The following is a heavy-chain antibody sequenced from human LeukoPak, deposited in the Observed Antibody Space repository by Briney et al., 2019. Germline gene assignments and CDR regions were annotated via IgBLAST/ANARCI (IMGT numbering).Heavy chain of an antibody. CDR3: AREDTAAAGTGYYYGMDV. J-gene: IGHJ6*02. CDR2: ISSSSSYI. V-gene: IGHV3-21*01. CDR1: GFTFSSYS. Sequence: GGSLRLSCAAPGFTFSSYSMNWVRQAPGKGLECVSSISSSSSYIYYADSVKGRCSISRDNAKNSLYLQMNSLRAEDTAVYYCAREDTAAAGTGYYYGMDVWGQGTTVTVSS. D-gene: IGHD6-13*01.